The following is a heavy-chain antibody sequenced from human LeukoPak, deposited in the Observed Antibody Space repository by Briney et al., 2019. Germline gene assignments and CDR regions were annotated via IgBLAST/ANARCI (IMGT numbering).Heavy chain of an antibody. V-gene: IGHV3-23*01. J-gene: IGHJ4*02. CDR3: AKDQKNYYDNTGLDY. Sequence: GGSLRLSCAASGFTFSSYAMSWVRQAPGKGLDWVSAISGSGGSAGSTYYADSVKGRFTISRDNSKNTLYLQMNSLRAEDTAVYHCAKDQKNYYDNTGLDYWGQGTLVTVSS. CDR1: GFTFSSYA. CDR2: ISGSGGSAGST. D-gene: IGHD3-22*01.